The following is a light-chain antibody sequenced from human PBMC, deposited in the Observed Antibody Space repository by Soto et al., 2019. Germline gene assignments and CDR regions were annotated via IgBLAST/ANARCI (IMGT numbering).Light chain of an antibody. J-gene: IGKJ4*01. V-gene: IGKV3-20*01. CDR2: GAS. Sequence: EIVLTQSPGTLSLSPGERATLSCRASQSVSSSYLAWYQQKPGQAPRLLIYGASSRATGIPDRFSGSGSGTDFTITISRLEPEDFVVYYCQQYGSSSPLTFGGGTKVDIK. CDR1: QSVSSSY. CDR3: QQYGSSSPLT.